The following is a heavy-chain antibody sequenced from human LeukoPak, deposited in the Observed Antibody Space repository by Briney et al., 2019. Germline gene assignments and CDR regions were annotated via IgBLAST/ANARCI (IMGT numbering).Heavy chain of an antibody. D-gene: IGHD2-2*03. CDR1: GFTFSSYR. V-gene: IGHV3-21*01. CDR2: ISSSGSYI. J-gene: IGHJ5*02. CDR3: ARAHSGYCSSTSCYSNWFDP. Sequence: GGSLRLSCAASGFTFSSYRMNWVRQAPGKGLEWVSSISSSGSYIFYADSVKGRFTISRDNAKNALYLQMNRLRAEDTAVYYCARAHSGYCSSTSCYSNWFDPWGQGTLVTVSS.